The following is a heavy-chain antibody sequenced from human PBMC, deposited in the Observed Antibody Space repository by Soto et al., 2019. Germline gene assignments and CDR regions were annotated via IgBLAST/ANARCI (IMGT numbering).Heavy chain of an antibody. J-gene: IGHJ6*02. CDR3: ARGLIFGVVNSYGMAV. V-gene: IGHV1-46*01. CDR2: INPSGGST. CDR1: GYTFTSYY. Sequence: ASVKVSCKASGYTFTSYYMHWVRQAPGQGLEWMGIINPSGGSTSYAQKFQGRVTMTRDTSTSTVYMELSSLRSEDTAVYYCARGLIFGVVNSYGMAVWGQGTTVTVSS. D-gene: IGHD3-3*01.